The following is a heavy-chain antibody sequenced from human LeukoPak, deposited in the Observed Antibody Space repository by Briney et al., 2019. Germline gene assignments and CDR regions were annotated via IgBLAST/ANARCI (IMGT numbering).Heavy chain of an antibody. D-gene: IGHD3-10*01. CDR2: IKSDGSST. J-gene: IGHJ4*02. Sequence: PGGSLRLSCAASGFTFSSYWMHWVRQAPGKGLVWVSRIKSDGSSTSYADSVKGRFTISRDNAKNTLYLQMNSLRVEDTAVYYCARDPFGESSYWGRGTLVTVSS. V-gene: IGHV3-74*01. CDR1: GFTFSSYW. CDR3: ARDPFGESSY.